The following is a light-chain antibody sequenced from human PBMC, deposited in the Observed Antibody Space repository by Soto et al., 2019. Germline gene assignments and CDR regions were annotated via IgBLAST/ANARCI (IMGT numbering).Light chain of an antibody. J-gene: IGKJ4*01. CDR2: DVS. Sequence: EIVLTQSPTILSLSPGDRATLSCRASQSVGNSLAWYQQKPGQAPRLLVYDVSDRATGIPARFSGSESGTDFTLTISSLETEDFAVYYCQQRSNWPPLSFGGGTKVDMK. V-gene: IGKV3-11*01. CDR1: QSVGNS. CDR3: QQRSNWPPLS.